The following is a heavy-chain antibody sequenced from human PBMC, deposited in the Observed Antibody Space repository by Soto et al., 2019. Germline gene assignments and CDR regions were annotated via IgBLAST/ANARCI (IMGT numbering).Heavy chain of an antibody. CDR2: IYYSGST. CDR3: ARVRDSSSYYLSGDY. Sequence: PSETLSLTCTFSGCSLSSGAYYLSWIRQHPGKGLEWIGYIYYSGSTNYNPSLRSRVTISLDTSKNQFSLNLTSVTAADTAVYYCARVRDSSSYYLSGDYWGQGTLVTVSS. D-gene: IGHD3-22*01. CDR1: GCSLSSGAYY. J-gene: IGHJ4*02. V-gene: IGHV4-61*08.